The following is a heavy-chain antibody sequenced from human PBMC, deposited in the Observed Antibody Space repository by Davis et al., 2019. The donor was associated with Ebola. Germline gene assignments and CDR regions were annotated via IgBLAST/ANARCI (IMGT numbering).Heavy chain of an antibody. V-gene: IGHV3-7*01. Sequence: GESLKISCAASGFTFSSYWMSWVRQAPGKGLEWVANIKQDGSEKYYADSVKGRFTISRDNSKNTLYLQMNSLRDEDTAVYYCAKDYSAYSSGWYTYWGQGTLVTVSS. J-gene: IGHJ4*02. CDR1: GFTFSSYW. D-gene: IGHD6-19*01. CDR3: AKDYSAYSSGWYTY. CDR2: IKQDGSEK.